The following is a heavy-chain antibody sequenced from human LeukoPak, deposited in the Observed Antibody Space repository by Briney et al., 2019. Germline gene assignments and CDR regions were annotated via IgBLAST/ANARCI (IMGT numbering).Heavy chain of an antibody. V-gene: IGHV4-31*03. CDR3: ARGDDHFDY. Sequence: SETLSLTCTVSGGSIDTGYYWNWIRQHPGKGLEWIGQISASGSTYYNPSLTSRLTMSVDTSTNQFSLKLSSVTAADTAVYYCARGDDHFDYWGQGSLVTVSS. CDR1: GGSIDTGYY. J-gene: IGHJ4*02. CDR2: ISASGST.